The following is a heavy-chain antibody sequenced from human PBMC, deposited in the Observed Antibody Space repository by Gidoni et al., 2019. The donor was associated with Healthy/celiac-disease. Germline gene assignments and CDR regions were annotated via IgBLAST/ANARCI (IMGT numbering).Heavy chain of an antibody. D-gene: IGHD4-17*01. Sequence: EVQLVESGGGLVQPGGSLRLSCAASGFTFSSYWMHWVRQAPGKGLVGVSRINSDGSSTSYADSVKGRFTISRDNAKNTLYLQMNSLRAEDTAVYYCARDAVTPPLYFQHWGQGTLVTVSS. CDR3: ARDAVTPPLYFQH. CDR2: INSDGSST. CDR1: GFTFSSYW. V-gene: IGHV3-74*01. J-gene: IGHJ1*01.